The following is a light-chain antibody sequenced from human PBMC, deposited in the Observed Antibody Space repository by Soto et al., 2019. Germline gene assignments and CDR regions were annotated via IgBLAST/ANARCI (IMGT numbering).Light chain of an antibody. CDR1: SSNIGDNY. CDR3: STHTTSGALQV. V-gene: IGLV1-51*01. CDR2: DND. Sequence: QSVLTQPPSVSAAPGQQVTISCSGSSSNIGDNYVSWYQHLPGTAPKLVVYDNDRRPSGIPGRFSGSKSGNTASLTISGLQADDEADYYCSTHTTSGALQVFGTGTKVTVL. J-gene: IGLJ1*01.